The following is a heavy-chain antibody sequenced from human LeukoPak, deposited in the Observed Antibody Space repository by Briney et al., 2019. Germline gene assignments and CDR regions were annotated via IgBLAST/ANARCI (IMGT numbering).Heavy chain of an antibody. CDR1: GFTFSSYA. J-gene: IGHJ6*03. Sequence: PGGSLRLSCAASGFTFSSYAMSWVRQAPGKGLEWVSSITSSGESTWYAGSVKDQFTISRDNSKNTLYLQMNSLRAEDTAVYYCARSRYSGYDYRYYYYYMDVWGKGTTVTVSS. CDR2: ITSSGEST. V-gene: IGHV3-23*01. CDR3: ARSRYSGYDYRYYYYYMDV. D-gene: IGHD5-12*01.